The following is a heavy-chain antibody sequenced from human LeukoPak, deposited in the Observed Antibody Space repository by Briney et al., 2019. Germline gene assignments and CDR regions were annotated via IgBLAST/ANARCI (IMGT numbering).Heavy chain of an antibody. CDR3: ATKQWLAPPPDS. V-gene: IGHV3-74*01. CDR2: INTDGTVT. J-gene: IGHJ4*02. D-gene: IGHD6-19*01. Sequence: GGPLRLSCATSGFTFSTYAMTWVRQAPGKGLESVSRINTDGTVTTYADSVKGRFTVSGDNADNTMFLQMNSVRDEDTAVYYCATKQWLAPPPDSWGQGTPVTVSS. CDR1: GFTFSTYA.